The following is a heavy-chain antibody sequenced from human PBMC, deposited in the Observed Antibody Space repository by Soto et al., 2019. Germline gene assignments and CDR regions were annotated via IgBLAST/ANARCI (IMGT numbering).Heavy chain of an antibody. J-gene: IGHJ4*02. D-gene: IGHD6-19*01. CDR1: GFTFSSYA. Sequence: GPLRLSCAASGFTFSSYAMNWVRQTQEEGLEWVSSISSTSSYTHYSDSVKGRFTISRDNANNSLFLQMNSLRAEDTATYYCARDLALAGNYWGQGVLVTVSP. CDR3: ARDLALAGNY. CDR2: ISSTSSYT. V-gene: IGHV3-21*01.